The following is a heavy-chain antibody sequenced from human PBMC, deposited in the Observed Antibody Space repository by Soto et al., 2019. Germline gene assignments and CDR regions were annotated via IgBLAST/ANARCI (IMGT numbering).Heavy chain of an antibody. CDR2: IWYDGSNK. J-gene: IGHJ5*02. CDR1: GVTFSNYG. CDR3: ARGFGVYESWFDP. D-gene: IGHD4-17*01. Sequence: QVQLVESGGGVVQPGRSLRLSCAASGVTFSNYGMHWVRQAPGKGLEWVAVIWYDGSNKYYADSVKGRFTIARDNSKNTLYLQMKSLRAEDTAVYYCARGFGVYESWFDPWGQGTLVTVSS. V-gene: IGHV3-33*01.